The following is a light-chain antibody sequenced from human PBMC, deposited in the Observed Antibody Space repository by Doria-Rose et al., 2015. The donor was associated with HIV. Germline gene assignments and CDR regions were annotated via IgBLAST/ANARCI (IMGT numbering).Light chain of an antibody. J-gene: IGKJ1*01. Sequence: EIGMTQSPGTLSLSPGERATLSCRASQSVNNNYLAWYQQRPGQAPRLLIYGASTRATGIPDRFSGSGSGTDFSLTISRLEPEDSAVYCCQQYGSSPGTFGQGTKVEIK. CDR1: QSVNNNY. CDR2: GAS. V-gene: IGKV3-20*01. CDR3: QQYGSSPGT.